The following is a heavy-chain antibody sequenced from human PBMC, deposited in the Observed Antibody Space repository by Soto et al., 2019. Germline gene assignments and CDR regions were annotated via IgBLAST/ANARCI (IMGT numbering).Heavy chain of an antibody. CDR1: GFTFSSYG. CDR3: ARDSLDYGGKEFDY. V-gene: IGHV3-33*01. Sequence: GGSLRLSCAASGFTFSSYGMHWVRQAPGKGLEWVAVIWYDGSNKYYADSVKGRFTISRDNSKNTLYLQMNSLRAEDTAVYYCARDSLDYGGKEFDYWGQGTLVTVSS. CDR2: IWYDGSNK. D-gene: IGHD4-17*01. J-gene: IGHJ4*02.